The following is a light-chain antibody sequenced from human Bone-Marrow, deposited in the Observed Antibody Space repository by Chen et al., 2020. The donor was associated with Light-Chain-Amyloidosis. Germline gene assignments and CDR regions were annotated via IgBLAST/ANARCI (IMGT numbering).Light chain of an antibody. V-gene: IGKV4-1*01. J-gene: IGKJ3*01. Sequence: DLVMPQCPDSLAVSLGDRATINCKSSQSVLYSSNNKNYLAWYQQKPGQPPKLLISWASTRESGVPDRFTGSGSGTDFTLTISSLQAEDVAVYYCQQYYSAPFTFGPGTKVNIK. CDR1: QSVLYSSNNKNY. CDR3: QQYYSAPFT. CDR2: WAS.